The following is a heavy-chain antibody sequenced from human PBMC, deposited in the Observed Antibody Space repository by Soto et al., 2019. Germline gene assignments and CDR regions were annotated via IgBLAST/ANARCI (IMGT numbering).Heavy chain of an antibody. D-gene: IGHD3-3*01. V-gene: IGHV3-66*01. CDR2: FSSDGSR. J-gene: IGHJ4*02. CDR3: ARDIFGGSYDFCH. Sequence: EVQLVESGGGLVQPGGSLTLSCAAFGFTVNNLFMTWVRQAPGKGLEWVSTFSSDGSRYYADSVKGRFTISKDYSKNTQYLEMNSLRAGDTAVYYCARDIFGGSYDFCHGGQGTLVTVSS. CDR1: GFTVNNLF.